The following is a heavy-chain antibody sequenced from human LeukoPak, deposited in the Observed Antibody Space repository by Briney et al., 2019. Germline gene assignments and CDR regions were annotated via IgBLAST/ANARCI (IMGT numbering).Heavy chain of an antibody. CDR2: ISAYNGNT. CDR1: GYTFTSYG. D-gene: IGHD3-22*01. V-gene: IGHV1-18*01. J-gene: IGHJ4*02. CDR3: ARAPYYVSSGCFDY. Sequence: ASVKVSCKASGYTFTSYGISWVRQAPGQGLEWMGWISAYNGNTNYAQKLQGRVTMTTDTSTSTAYMELRSLRSDDTAVYYCARAPYYVSSGCFDYWGQGTLVTVSS.